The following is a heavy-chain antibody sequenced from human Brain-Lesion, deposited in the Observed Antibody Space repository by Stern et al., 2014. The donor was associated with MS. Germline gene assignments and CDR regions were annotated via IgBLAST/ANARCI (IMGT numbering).Heavy chain of an antibody. J-gene: IGHJ4*02. CDR1: GYTFSSYD. D-gene: IGHD2-2*01. V-gene: IGHV1-8*01. Sequence: MQLVESGPEVKKPGASVKVSCKASGYTFSSYDITWVRQASGHGLEWMGWMNPYSCNTGYAQKFKGRFSMTSDPSISTVYMELTSLTSDDTAVYFCARAVRNQLLSEYWGQGTLVTVSS. CDR2: MNPYSCNT. CDR3: ARAVRNQLLSEY.